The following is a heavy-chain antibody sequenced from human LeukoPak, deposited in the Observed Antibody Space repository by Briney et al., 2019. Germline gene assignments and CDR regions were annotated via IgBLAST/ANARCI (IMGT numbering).Heavy chain of an antibody. CDR2: INPNSGGT. CDR3: ARYPGDFYFDY. V-gene: IGHV1-2*02. J-gene: IGHJ4*02. Sequence: ASVKVSCKASGYTFTGYYMHWVRQAPGQGLEWMGWINPNSGGTNFAQKFQGRVTMTRDTSISTAYMELYRLRSDDTAVYYCARYPGDFYFDYWGQGTLVTVSS. CDR1: GYTFTGYY. D-gene: IGHD2-21*02.